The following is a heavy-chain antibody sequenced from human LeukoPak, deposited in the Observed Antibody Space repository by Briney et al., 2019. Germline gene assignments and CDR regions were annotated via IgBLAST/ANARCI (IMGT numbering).Heavy chain of an antibody. D-gene: IGHD2-15*01. Sequence: GGSLRLSCAASGFTFSTYEMNWVRQAPGKGLEWVSYISSNEITMYYADSVKGRFTISRDNAKNSLYLQMNSLRDEDTAVYYCARARYCSGGNCYRSFDYWGQGTLVTVSS. J-gene: IGHJ4*02. V-gene: IGHV3-48*03. CDR1: GFTFSTYE. CDR2: ISSNEITM. CDR3: ARARYCSGGNCYRSFDY.